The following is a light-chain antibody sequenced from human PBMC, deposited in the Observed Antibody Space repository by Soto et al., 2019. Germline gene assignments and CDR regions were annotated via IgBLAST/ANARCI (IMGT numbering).Light chain of an antibody. CDR1: QSVRSDY. CDR2: DAS. CDR3: QQRSNWHIT. J-gene: IGKJ5*01. Sequence: IGLTQSPGTLSLSPGERAALSLRASQSVRSDYLVWYQYKPGQAPRLLIYDASNRATGIPARFSGSGSGTDFTLTISSLEPEDFAVYYCQQRSNWHITFGQGTRLEIK. V-gene: IGKV3-11*01.